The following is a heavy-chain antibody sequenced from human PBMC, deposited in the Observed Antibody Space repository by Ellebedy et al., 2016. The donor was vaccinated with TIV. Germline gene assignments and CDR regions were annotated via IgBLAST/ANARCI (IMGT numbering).Heavy chain of an antibody. Sequence: ASVKVSXKASRYTFTSYYLHWVRQAPGQRLEWMGIINPSDGDIRYAQKFQGRVTMTRDTSTSRVYMELSSLRSDDAAVYYCARTPRIAARYPYEYWGQGTLVTVSS. V-gene: IGHV1-46*01. CDR2: INPSDGDI. J-gene: IGHJ4*02. CDR3: ARTPRIAARYPYEY. CDR1: RYTFTSYY. D-gene: IGHD6-6*01.